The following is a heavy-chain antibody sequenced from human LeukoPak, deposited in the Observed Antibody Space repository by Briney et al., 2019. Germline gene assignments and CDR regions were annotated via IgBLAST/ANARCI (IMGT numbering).Heavy chain of an antibody. CDR2: IYYTGNT. CDR3: ARHREYSGAIFDY. CDR1: GGSISSSY. J-gene: IGHJ4*02. Sequence: PSETLSLTCTVSGGSISSSYWSWIRQPPGKGLEWIGYIYYTGNTNYNPSLKSRVTISVDTSKNQFSLKLSSVTAADTAVYCCARHREYSGAIFDYWGQGTLVTVSS. V-gene: IGHV4-59*08. D-gene: IGHD1-26*01.